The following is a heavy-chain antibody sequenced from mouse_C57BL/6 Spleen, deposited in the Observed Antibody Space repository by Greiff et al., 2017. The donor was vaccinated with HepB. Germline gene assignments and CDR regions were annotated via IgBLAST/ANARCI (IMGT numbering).Heavy chain of an antibody. J-gene: IGHJ2*01. D-gene: IGHD1-1*01. CDR2: IHPSDSDT. CDR1: GYTFTSYW. Sequence: VQLQQSGAELVKPGASVKVSCKASGYTFTSYWMHWVKQRPGQGLEWIGRIHPSDSDTNYNQKFKGKATLTVDKSSSTAYMQISSLTYEDSAVYYCAIEGDYYGSSSYYFDYWGQGTTLTVSS. CDR3: AIEGDYYGSSSYYFDY. V-gene: IGHV1-74*01.